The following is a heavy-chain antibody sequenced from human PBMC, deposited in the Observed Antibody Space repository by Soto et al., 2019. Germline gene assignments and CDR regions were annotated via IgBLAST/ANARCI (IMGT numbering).Heavy chain of an antibody. V-gene: IGHV1-46*03. J-gene: IGHJ6*03. CDR1: GYTFTSYY. D-gene: IGHD3-10*01. Sequence: QVQLVQSGAEVKKPGASVKVSCKASGYTFTSYYMNWVRQAPGQGLEWMGIIHPSGGSTTYAQKCKGRVTMTRDTSTSTVHMELSSLRSEDTAVYYCARECARAGSGTFSIFSYYYHLAVWGYGNTVTVSS. CDR3: ARECARAGSGTFSIFSYYYHLAV. CDR2: IHPSGGST.